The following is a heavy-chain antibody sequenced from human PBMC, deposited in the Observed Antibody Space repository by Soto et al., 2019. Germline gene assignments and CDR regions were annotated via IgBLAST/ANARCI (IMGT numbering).Heavy chain of an antibody. D-gene: IGHD4-17*01. CDR1: GGSFSGYY. CDR3: ARASTVTTSGKVLSWNWFDP. V-gene: IGHV4-34*01. Sequence: SETLSLTCAVYGGSFSGYYWSWIRQPPGKGLEWIGEINHSGSTNYNPSLKSRVTISVDTSKNQFSLKLSSVTAADTAVYYCARASTVTTSGKVLSWNWFDPWGQGTLVTVSS. CDR2: INHSGST. J-gene: IGHJ5*02.